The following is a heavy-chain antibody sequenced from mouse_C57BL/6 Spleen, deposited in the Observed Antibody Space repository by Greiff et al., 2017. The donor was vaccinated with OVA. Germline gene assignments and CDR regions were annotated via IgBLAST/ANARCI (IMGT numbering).Heavy chain of an antibody. CDR3: AREGDYYGSSYEV. D-gene: IGHD1-1*01. CDR2: ISDGGSYT. V-gene: IGHV5-4*01. CDR1: GFTFSSYA. J-gene: IGHJ1*03. Sequence: EVQLVESGGGLVKPGGSLKLSCAASGFTFSSYAMSWVRQTPEKRLEWVATISDGGSYTYYPDNVKGRFTISRDNAKNNLYLQMSHLKSEDTAMYYCAREGDYYGSSYEVWGTGTTVTVSS.